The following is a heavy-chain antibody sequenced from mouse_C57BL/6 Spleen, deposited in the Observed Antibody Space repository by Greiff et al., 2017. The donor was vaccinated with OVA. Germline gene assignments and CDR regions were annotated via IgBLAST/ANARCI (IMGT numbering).Heavy chain of an antibody. CDR3: ARTYYYGSSYEMDY. CDR2: IDPSDSYT. J-gene: IGHJ4*01. V-gene: IGHV1-59*01. CDR1: GYTFTSYW. Sequence: VQLQQPGAELVRPGTSVTLSCKASGYTFTSYWMHWVKQRPGQGLEWIGVIDPSDSYTNYNQKFKGKATLTVDTSSSTAYMQLSSLTSEDSAVYYCARTYYYGSSYEMDYWGQGTSVTVSS. D-gene: IGHD1-1*01.